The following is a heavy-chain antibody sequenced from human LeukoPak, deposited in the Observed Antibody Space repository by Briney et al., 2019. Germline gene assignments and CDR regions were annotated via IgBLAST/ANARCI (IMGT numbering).Heavy chain of an antibody. CDR2: INQDGSQK. J-gene: IGHJ4*02. Sequence: PGGSLRLSCAASGFTFSNYWMSWVRQAPGKGLEWVANINQDGSQKYYVDSVKGRFTISRDNAKSSLYLQMNSLRAADTAVYYCARVGPRRTAVAGINYWGQGTLVTVSS. CDR3: ARVGPRRTAVAGINY. D-gene: IGHD6-19*01. CDR1: GFTFSNYW. V-gene: IGHV3-7*01.